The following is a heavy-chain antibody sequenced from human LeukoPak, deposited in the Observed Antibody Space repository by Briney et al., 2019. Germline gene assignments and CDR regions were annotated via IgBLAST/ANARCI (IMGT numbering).Heavy chain of an antibody. J-gene: IGHJ6*02. D-gene: IGHD2-15*01. Sequence: SAKVSCKASGGTFSSYAISWVRQAPGQGLEWMGGIIPIFGTANYAQKFQGRVTITADESTSTAYMELSSLRSEDTAVYYCARDSGGNSYGMDVWGQGTTVTVSS. CDR3: ARDSGGNSYGMDV. V-gene: IGHV1-69*13. CDR1: GGTFSSYA. CDR2: IIPIFGTA.